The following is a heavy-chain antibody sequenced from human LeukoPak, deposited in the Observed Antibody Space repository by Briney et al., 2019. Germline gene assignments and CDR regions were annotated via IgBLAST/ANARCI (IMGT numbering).Heavy chain of an antibody. D-gene: IGHD4-17*01. CDR1: GGSFSNYY. CDR2: IYSSGST. Sequence: SETLSLTCAVYGGSFSNYYWNWIRQPAGKGLEWVGRIYSSGSTNYNPSLKSRVTMSVDTSRKQFSLRLNSVTAADTAVYYCARMHGDPRGDAFDIWGQGTMVTVSS. V-gene: IGHV4-59*10. CDR3: ARMHGDPRGDAFDI. J-gene: IGHJ3*02.